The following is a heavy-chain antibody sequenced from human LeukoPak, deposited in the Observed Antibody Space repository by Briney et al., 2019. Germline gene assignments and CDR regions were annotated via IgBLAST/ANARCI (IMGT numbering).Heavy chain of an antibody. Sequence: SGGSLTLSCAASGFTFSGFAMSWIRQAPGKGLEWVSSISRSGESTFYADSVRGRFTISRDNSKNTVSLQMESLRAEDTALYYCAKDYAVGSIDYWGQGTLVTVSS. V-gene: IGHV3-23*01. D-gene: IGHD3-16*01. J-gene: IGHJ4*02. CDR2: ISRSGEST. CDR3: AKDYAVGSIDY. CDR1: GFTFSGFA.